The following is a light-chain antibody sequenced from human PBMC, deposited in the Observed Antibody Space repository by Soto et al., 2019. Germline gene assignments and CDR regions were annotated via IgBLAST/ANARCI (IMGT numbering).Light chain of an antibody. Sequence: EIVLTQSPGTLSLSPGERATLSCRASQSVSSSYLAWYQKKPGQAPRLLIYGASSRATGIPDRFSGSGSGTDFNLTISRLEPEDFAVYYCQQYGSSPTTFGQGTKVDIK. CDR2: GAS. CDR1: QSVSSSY. CDR3: QQYGSSPTT. J-gene: IGKJ1*01. V-gene: IGKV3-20*01.